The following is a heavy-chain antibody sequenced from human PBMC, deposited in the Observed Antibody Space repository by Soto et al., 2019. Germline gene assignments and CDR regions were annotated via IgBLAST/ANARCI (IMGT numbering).Heavy chain of an antibody. CDR1: GDSISSSNW. J-gene: IGHJ4*02. CDR3: ARTTAVPNTLRSRYFFGF. V-gene: IGHV4-4*02. Sequence: PSETLSLTCAVSGDSISSSNWWSWVRQPPGKGLELIGEIHHSGGTNYNPSLKSRATMSVDMSKNQFSLRLSSVTAADTALYYCARTTAVPNTLRSRYFFGFWGQGTLVTVSS. CDR2: IHHSGGT. D-gene: IGHD3-9*01.